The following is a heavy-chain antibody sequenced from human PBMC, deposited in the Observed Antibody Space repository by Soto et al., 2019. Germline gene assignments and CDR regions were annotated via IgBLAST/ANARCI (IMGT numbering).Heavy chain of an antibody. J-gene: IGHJ6*02. CDR1: GFIFSDYG. CDR3: AKDAWEFCSSPSCNGMDV. CDR2: IYCGGGNT. D-gene: IGHD2-2*01. V-gene: IGHV3-NL1*01. Sequence: WGSLRLSCAASGFIFSDYGMHWVRQAPGKGLEWVAAIYCGGGNTYYADSVRGRFTISRDNSKNTLYLQMNCRRAEDTAVYYGAKDAWEFCSSPSCNGMDVWGQGTTVTVSS.